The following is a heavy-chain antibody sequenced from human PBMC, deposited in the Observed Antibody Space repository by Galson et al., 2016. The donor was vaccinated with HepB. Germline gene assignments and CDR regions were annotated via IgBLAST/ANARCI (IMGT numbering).Heavy chain of an antibody. V-gene: IGHV3-23*01. Sequence: SLRLSCAASGFNFRSFDMSWVRQAPGKGLEWVSGITYVGVRYYADSVKGRCTISRDDSSGQVFLEMHSLRGEDTALYYCAKHWIRTHDLWGQGTLVTVSS. D-gene: IGHD1-14*01. J-gene: IGHJ5*02. CDR1: GFNFRSFD. CDR3: AKHWIRTHDL. CDR2: ITYVGVR.